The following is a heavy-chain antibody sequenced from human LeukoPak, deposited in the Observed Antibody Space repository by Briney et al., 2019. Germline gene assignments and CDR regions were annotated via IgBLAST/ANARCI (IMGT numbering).Heavy chain of an antibody. CDR3: AKNMNWYSSSSGCADY. CDR1: GFTFSSYG. J-gene: IGHJ4*02. CDR2: IRYDGSNK. V-gene: IGHV3-30*02. D-gene: IGHD6-6*01. Sequence: GGSLRLSCAASGFTFSSYGVHWVRQAPGKGLEWVAFIRYDGSNKYYADSVKGRFTISRDNSKNTLYLQMNSLRAEDTAVYYCAKNMNWYSSSSGCADYWGQGTLFTVSS.